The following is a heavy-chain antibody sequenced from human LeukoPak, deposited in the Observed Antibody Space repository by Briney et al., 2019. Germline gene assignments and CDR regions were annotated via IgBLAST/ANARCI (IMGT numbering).Heavy chain of an antibody. D-gene: IGHD2-2*01. Sequence: SETLSLTCTVSGGSIGSGDYYWSWIRQHPGKGLEWIGYIYYSGSTYYNPSLKSRVTISVDTSKNQFSLKVNSVTAADTAVYYCARGGGGIVVVPAAIAFDIWVQGTMVTVSS. CDR2: IYYSGST. V-gene: IGHV4-31*03. CDR3: ARGGGGIVVVPAAIAFDI. J-gene: IGHJ3*02. CDR1: GGSIGSGDYY.